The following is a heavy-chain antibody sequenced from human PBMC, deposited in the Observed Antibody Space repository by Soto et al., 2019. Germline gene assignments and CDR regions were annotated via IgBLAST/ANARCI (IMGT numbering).Heavy chain of an antibody. V-gene: IGHV3-11*06. Sequence: QVQLVESGGDLVKPGGSLRLSCAASGFIFSDHYMSWIRQAPGEGLEWVSYIGSSSRYTNYADSVKGRFTVSRDNAKNSLYLQMNSLSAEDTAVYYCARDVAGDSFDYWCHGTLVTVSS. CDR2: IGSSSRYT. D-gene: IGHD7-27*01. CDR3: ARDVAGDSFDY. J-gene: IGHJ4*01. CDR1: GFIFSDHY.